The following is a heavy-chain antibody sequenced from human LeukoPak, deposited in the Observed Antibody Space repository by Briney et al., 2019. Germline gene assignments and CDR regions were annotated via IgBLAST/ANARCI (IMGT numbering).Heavy chain of an antibody. Sequence: GRSLRLSCAASGFTFSSYGMHWVRQAPGKGLEWVALIWYDGSSKHYADSVRGRFTISRDNSKNTLYLQMNSLRAEDTAVYYCATNQIMIREYYFDYWGQGTLVTVSS. D-gene: IGHD3-16*01. J-gene: IGHJ4*02. CDR2: IWYDGSSK. V-gene: IGHV3-33*01. CDR3: ATNQIMIREYYFDY. CDR1: GFTFSSYG.